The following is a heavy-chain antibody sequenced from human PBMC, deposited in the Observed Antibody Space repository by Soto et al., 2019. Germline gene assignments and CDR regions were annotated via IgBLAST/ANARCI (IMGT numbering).Heavy chain of an antibody. J-gene: IGHJ4*02. D-gene: IGHD2-15*01. V-gene: IGHV3-73*01. CDR3: TRHVPLLCSGGSCYSDY. CDR1: GFTFSGSA. CDR2: IRSKANSYAT. Sequence: GGSLRLSCAASGFTFSGSAMHWVRQASGKGLEWVGRIRSKANSYATAYAASVKGRFTISRDDSKNTAYLQMNSLKTEDTAVYYCTRHVPLLCSGGSCYSDYWGQGTLVTVSS.